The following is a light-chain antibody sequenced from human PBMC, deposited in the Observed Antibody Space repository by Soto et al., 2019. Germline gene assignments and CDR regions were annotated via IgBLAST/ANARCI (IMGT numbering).Light chain of an antibody. Sequence: QSVLTQPPSLSGAPGQRVTISCTGGSSNIGAGYDVHWYQQLPGTATKLLLYGNSNRPSGVPDRFSGAKSGTSASLAITGLQAEDEAGEYYQSYDNSLRGYVLFGGGTKLTVL. V-gene: IGLV1-40*01. J-gene: IGLJ2*01. CDR1: SSNIGAGYD. CDR2: GNS. CDR3: QSYDNSLRGYVL.